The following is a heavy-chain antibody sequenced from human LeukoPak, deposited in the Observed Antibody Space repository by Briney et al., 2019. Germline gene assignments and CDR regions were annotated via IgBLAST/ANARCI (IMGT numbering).Heavy chain of an antibody. CDR1: GNSISSGSYY. V-gene: IGHV4-61*02. D-gene: IGHD3-10*01. CDR3: ARDRLWFGELPPMGMDV. J-gene: IGHJ6*04. Sequence: SETLSLTCTVSGNSISSGSYYWSWIRQPAGKGLEWIGRIYTSGSTNYNPSLKSRVTISVDTSKNQFSLKLSSVTAADTAVYYCARDRLWFGELPPMGMDVWGKGTTVTISS. CDR2: IYTSGST.